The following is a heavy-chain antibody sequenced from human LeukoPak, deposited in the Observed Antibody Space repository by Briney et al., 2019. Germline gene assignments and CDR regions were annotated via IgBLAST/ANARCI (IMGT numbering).Heavy chain of an antibody. CDR2: ISGGGSTI. Sequence: PGGSLRLSCAASGFIFSIFDMNWVRQAPGKGLEWVSFISGGGSTIYYADSVKGRFTISRDNAKNSLYPQMNSLRDDDTAVYYCARKLVGAAGAAFDIWGQGTMVTVSS. CDR3: ARKLVGAAGAAFDI. V-gene: IGHV3-48*02. CDR1: GFIFSIFD. D-gene: IGHD1-26*01. J-gene: IGHJ3*02.